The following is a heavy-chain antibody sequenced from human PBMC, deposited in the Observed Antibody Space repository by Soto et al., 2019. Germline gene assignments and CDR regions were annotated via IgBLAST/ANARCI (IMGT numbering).Heavy chain of an antibody. Sequence: QVQLAQSGAEVKKSGSSVKVSCKASGDTFRNYVIGWVRQAPGQGLEWMGNIFPSLGSTNYAQQLRDRLTISADESASIAYLDLSSLRSDDTAVYYCTTETIALMATGGPARFWGQGTVVTVSS. CDR2: IFPSLGST. V-gene: IGHV1-69*11. J-gene: IGHJ4*02. D-gene: IGHD2-8*02. CDR3: TTETIALMATGGPARF. CDR1: GDTFRNYV.